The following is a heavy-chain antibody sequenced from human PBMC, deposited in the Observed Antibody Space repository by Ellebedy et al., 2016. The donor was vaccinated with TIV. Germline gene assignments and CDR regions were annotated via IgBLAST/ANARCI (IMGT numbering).Heavy chain of an antibody. D-gene: IGHD6-13*01. V-gene: IGHV2-70*04. J-gene: IGHJ4*02. CDR2: VVWDDDK. Sequence: SGPTLVKPTQTLTLTCSFSWFPLKTSGMRVTWIRQATGKAPEWLARVVWDDDKYYSTSLRTRLTISKDTSKNQVVLTMTNLDPVDTATYYCARILRDRLSWSLDYWGQGTLVTVSS. CDR3: ARILRDRLSWSLDY. CDR1: WFPLKTSGMR.